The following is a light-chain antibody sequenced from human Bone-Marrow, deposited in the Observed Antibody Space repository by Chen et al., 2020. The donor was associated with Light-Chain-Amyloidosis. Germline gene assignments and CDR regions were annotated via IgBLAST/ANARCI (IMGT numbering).Light chain of an antibody. V-gene: IGLV6-57*01. CDR1: SGRIATNY. Sequence: NFMLTQPHPVSESPGKTVIISCTRSSGRIATNYLQGYQQRPGSSPTTVIYEDDQRPSGVPDRFSGSIDRSSNSASLTISGLKTEDEADYYCQSYQGSSQGVFGGGTKLTVL. CDR3: QSYQGSSQGV. CDR2: EDD. J-gene: IGLJ3*02.